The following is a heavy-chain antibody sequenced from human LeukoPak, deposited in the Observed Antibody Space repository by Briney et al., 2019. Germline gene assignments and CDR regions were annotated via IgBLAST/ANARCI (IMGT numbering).Heavy chain of an antibody. D-gene: IGHD3-10*01. V-gene: IGHV1-2*02. Sequence: ASVKVSCKASGFTFTGHYMHWVRQAPGQGIEWMGWISGNSGATNYARNFQDRVTLTRDTSISTVYMELSRLRIDDTAVYYCARDFSWGVDYWGQGTLVTVSS. CDR1: GFTFTGHY. CDR3: ARDFSWGVDY. J-gene: IGHJ4*02. CDR2: ISGNSGAT.